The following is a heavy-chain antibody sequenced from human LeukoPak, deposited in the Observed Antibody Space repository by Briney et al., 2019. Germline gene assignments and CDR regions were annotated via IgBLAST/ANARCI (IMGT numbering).Heavy chain of an antibody. J-gene: IGHJ5*02. V-gene: IGHV4-39*01. CDR3: AALDSSSGWFDP. D-gene: IGHD6-6*01. CDR1: GTSISSSGYF. Sequence: SETLSLTCSVSGTSISSSGYFWGWIRQPPGKGLQWIGSIHYGGSTFYNPSLKSRVTISQDTSKDQFSLKLTSVTAADTAVYYCAALDSSSGWFDPWGQGILATVSS. CDR2: IHYGGST.